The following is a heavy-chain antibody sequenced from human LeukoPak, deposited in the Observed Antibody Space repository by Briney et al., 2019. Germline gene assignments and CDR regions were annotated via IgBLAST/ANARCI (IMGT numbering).Heavy chain of an antibody. Sequence: PSETLSLTCAVYGGSFSGYYWSWIRQPPGEGLEWIGEINHSGSTNYNPSLKSRVTISVDTSKNQFSLKLSSVTAADTAVYYCASNYGSGNYYYYGMDVWGQGTTVTVSS. J-gene: IGHJ6*02. CDR2: INHSGST. D-gene: IGHD3-10*01. V-gene: IGHV4-34*01. CDR1: GGSFSGYY. CDR3: ASNYGSGNYYYYGMDV.